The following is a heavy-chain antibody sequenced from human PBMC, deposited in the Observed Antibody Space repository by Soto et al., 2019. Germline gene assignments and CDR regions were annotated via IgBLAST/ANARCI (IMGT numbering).Heavy chain of an antibody. J-gene: IGHJ4*02. CDR3: ARGGRLRHFDY. V-gene: IGHV3-30*04. CDR1: GFTFRSYA. D-gene: IGHD5-12*01. Sequence: QVQVVESGGGVVQPGRALRLSCAASGFTFRSYAMHWVRQAPGKGLEWVAIISYDGSDKYYADSVKGRFTISRDNSKNTLYLQMNSLRTEDTAVYYCARGGRLRHFDYWGQGTLVTVSS. CDR2: ISYDGSDK.